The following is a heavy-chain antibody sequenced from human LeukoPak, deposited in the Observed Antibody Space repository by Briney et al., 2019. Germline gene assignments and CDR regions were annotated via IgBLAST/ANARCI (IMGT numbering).Heavy chain of an antibody. CDR3: ARERRSYRYYGMDV. V-gene: IGHV4-34*01. J-gene: IGHJ6*02. CDR1: GFTFSSYA. D-gene: IGHD5-18*01. Sequence: GSLRLSCAASGFTFSSYAMSWVRQPPGKGLEWIGEINHSGSTNYNPSLKSRVTISVDTSKNQFSLKLSSVTAADTAVYYCARERRSYRYYGMDVWGQGTTVTVSS. CDR2: INHSGST.